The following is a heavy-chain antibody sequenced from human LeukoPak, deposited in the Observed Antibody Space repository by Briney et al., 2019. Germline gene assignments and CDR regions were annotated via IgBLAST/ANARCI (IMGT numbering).Heavy chain of an antibody. CDR3: ARDTSSGWLYYFDY. D-gene: IGHD6-19*01. CDR2: ISAYNGNT. Sequence: ASVKVSCKASGYTFTSYGISWVRQAPGHGLEWMGWISAYNGNTNYAQKPQGRVTMTTDTSTSTAYMELRSLRSDDPAVYYWARDTSSGWLYYFDYWGQGTLVTVSS. V-gene: IGHV1-18*01. CDR1: GYTFTSYG. J-gene: IGHJ4*02.